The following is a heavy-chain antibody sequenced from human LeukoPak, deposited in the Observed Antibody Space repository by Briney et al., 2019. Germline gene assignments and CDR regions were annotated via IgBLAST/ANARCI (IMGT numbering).Heavy chain of an antibody. D-gene: IGHD5-18*01. Sequence: PGRSLRLSCAASGFTFSSYGMHWVRQAPGKGLEWVAVIWYDGSNKYYADSVKGRFTISRDNSKNTLYLQMNSLRAEDTAVYYCARDIRYSYGELDYWGQGTLVTVSS. CDR1: GFTFSSYG. V-gene: IGHV3-33*01. CDR2: IWYDGSNK. CDR3: ARDIRYSYGELDY. J-gene: IGHJ4*02.